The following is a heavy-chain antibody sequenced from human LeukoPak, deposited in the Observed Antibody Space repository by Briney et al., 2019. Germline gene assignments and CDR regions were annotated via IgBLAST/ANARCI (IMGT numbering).Heavy chain of an antibody. D-gene: IGHD1-26*01. V-gene: IGHV3-33*03. J-gene: IGHJ5*02. CDR1: GFTFTSFG. CDR3: AKGAGAGQVDWFDP. Sequence: GGSLRLSCEASGFTFTSFGMHWVRQAPGKGLEWVAVIWYDGSKKEYADSVKGRFTISRDDSKNTLYLQMNSLRGEDTAVYYCAKGAGAGQVDWFDPWGQGALVTVSS. CDR2: IWYDGSKK.